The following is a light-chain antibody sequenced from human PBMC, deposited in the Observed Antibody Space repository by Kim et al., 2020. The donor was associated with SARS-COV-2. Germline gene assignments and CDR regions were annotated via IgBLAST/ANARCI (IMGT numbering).Light chain of an antibody. CDR3: EQSRNSPRT. CDR2: DAS. Sequence: EVVLTQSPATLSLSPGERATLSCRASQSVSSSLAWYQQKPGQAPRLLIYDASNRATDIPARFSGSGSGTDFTLTISSLEPEDFAVYYCEQSRNSPRTVGGGTKVDIK. V-gene: IGKV3-11*01. J-gene: IGKJ4*01. CDR1: QSVSSS.